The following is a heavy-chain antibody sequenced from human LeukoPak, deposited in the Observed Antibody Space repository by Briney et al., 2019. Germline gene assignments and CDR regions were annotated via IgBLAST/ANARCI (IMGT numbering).Heavy chain of an antibody. V-gene: IGHV4-38-2*01. J-gene: IGHJ6*03. CDR2: IYHSGST. D-gene: IGHD4-17*01. CDR3: ARNADKNYGDYSYYYYYMDV. Sequence: PSETLSLTCAVSGYSISSGYYWGWIRQPPGKGLEWIGSIYHSGSTFYNPSLKSRVTISADTSKNQFSLTLSSVTAADTAVYYCARNADKNYGDYSYYYYYMDVWGKGTTVTVSS. CDR1: GYSISSGYY.